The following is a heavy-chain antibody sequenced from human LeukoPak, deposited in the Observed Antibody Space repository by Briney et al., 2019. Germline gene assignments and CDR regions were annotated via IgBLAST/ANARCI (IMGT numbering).Heavy chain of an antibody. Sequence: GGSLRLSCAASGFPFSTHSLNWVRQAPGKGLEWVSVIYSGGSTYYADSVKGRFTISRDNAKNSLYLQMNSLRAEDTAVYYCARVVATMPLVYYYMDVWGKGTTVTVSS. J-gene: IGHJ6*03. CDR2: IYSGGST. V-gene: IGHV3-66*01. CDR1: GFPFSTHS. D-gene: IGHD5-12*01. CDR3: ARVVATMPLVYYYMDV.